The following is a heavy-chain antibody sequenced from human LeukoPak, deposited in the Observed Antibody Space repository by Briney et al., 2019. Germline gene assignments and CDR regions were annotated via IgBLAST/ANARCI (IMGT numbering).Heavy chain of an antibody. CDR3: ARFWGALGCYYYMDV. V-gene: IGHV5-51*01. Sequence: PGESLKISCKGSGDSFTNYWIGWVRQMPGKGLEWMGIIYPGDSDTRYSPSFQGQVIISADKSISTAYLQWSSLKASDTAMYYCARFWGALGCYYYMDVWGKGTTVTVSS. CDR1: GDSFTNYW. D-gene: IGHD3-16*01. J-gene: IGHJ6*03. CDR2: IYPGDSDT.